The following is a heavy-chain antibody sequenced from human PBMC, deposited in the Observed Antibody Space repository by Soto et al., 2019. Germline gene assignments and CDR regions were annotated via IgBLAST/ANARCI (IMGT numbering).Heavy chain of an antibody. CDR2: IYYSGST. V-gene: IGHV4-31*03. CDR3: ARPYDSSGSYLPFDY. CDR1: GGSISSGGYY. D-gene: IGHD3-22*01. J-gene: IGHJ4*02. Sequence: ASETLSLTCTVSGGSISSGGYYWNWIRQHPGKGLEWIGYIYYSGSTYYNPSLKSRVTISVDTSKNQFSLKLSSVTAADTAVYYCARPYDSSGSYLPFDYWGQGTLVTVSP.